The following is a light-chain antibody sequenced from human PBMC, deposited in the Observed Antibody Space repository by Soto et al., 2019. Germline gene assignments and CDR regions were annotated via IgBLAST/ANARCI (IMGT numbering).Light chain of an antibody. CDR1: SSNIGSNT. CDR3: AAWDDSLNGWV. V-gene: IGLV1-44*01. CDR2: SNN. Sequence: QLVLTQPPSASGTPGQRVTISCSGSSSNIGSNTVNWYQQLPGTAPKLLIYSNNQRPSGVPDRFSGSKSGTSASLAISGLQSEDEADYYCAAWDDSLNGWVFGGGTKVPVL. J-gene: IGLJ3*02.